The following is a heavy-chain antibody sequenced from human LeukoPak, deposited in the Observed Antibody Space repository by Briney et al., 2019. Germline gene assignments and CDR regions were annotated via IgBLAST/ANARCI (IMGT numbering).Heavy chain of an antibody. CDR3: ARHSSSVPYYYHGLDV. CDR2: IYSGGST. Sequence: GGSLRLSCAASGVTVSSNYMSWVRQAPGKGLEWVSVIYSGGSTHYADSVKGRFTISRDNSKNTLYLQMNSLRAEDTAVYHCARHSSSVPYYYHGLDVWGQGTTVTVSS. J-gene: IGHJ6*02. V-gene: IGHV3-53*01. CDR1: GVTVSSNY. D-gene: IGHD6-6*01.